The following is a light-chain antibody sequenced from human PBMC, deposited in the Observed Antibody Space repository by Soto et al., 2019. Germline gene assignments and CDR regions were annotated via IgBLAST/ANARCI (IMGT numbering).Light chain of an antibody. J-gene: IGKJ1*01. CDR2: GAS. V-gene: IGKV3D-15*01. CDR3: QQYNSYSQWT. Sequence: EIVMTQSPATLSVSPGERATLSCRASQSVSSDLAWYQYKPGQAPRLVIYGASSRATGIPDRFSGSGSGTEFTLTISSLQPDDFATYYCQQYNSYSQWTFGQGTKVDIK. CDR1: QSVSSD.